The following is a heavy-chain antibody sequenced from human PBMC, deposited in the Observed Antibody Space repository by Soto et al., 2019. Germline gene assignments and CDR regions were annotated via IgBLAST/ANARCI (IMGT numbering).Heavy chain of an antibody. D-gene: IGHD2-2*01. CDR1: GYTFTSYA. CDR3: ARDEVPAAMVPFGYYYYYMDV. Sequence: ASVKVSCKASGYTFTSYAMHWVRQAPGQRLEWMGWINAGNGNTKYSQKFQGRVTITRDTSASTAYMELSSPRSEDTAVYYCARDEVPAAMVPFGYYYYYMDVWGKGTTVTVSS. CDR2: INAGNGNT. V-gene: IGHV1-3*01. J-gene: IGHJ6*03.